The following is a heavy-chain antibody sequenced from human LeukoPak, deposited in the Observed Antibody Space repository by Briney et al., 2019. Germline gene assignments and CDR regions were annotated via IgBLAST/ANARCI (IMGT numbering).Heavy chain of an antibody. J-gene: IGHJ4*02. CDR1: GFTFSSYG. Sequence: GGSLRLSCAASGFTFSSYGMNWVRQAPGKGLEWVSAISGSGGRTYYADSVKGRFTISRDNSKNTPYLQMNSLRAEDTAVYYCAKVRISMVRGESVGPLDYWGQGTLVSVSS. CDR3: AKVRISMVRGESVGPLDY. V-gene: IGHV3-23*01. CDR2: ISGSGGRT. D-gene: IGHD3-10*01.